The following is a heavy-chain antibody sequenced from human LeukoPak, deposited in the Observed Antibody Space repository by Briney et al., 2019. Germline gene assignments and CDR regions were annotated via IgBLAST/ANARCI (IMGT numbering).Heavy chain of an antibody. CDR3: AKDVRTDPRSAFDI. Sequence: PGGSLRLSCAASGFTFSTYAMNWVRQAPGKGLEWVSAVSGSGDTTYYADSVKGRFTISRDNSKNTLHLQMNSLRAEDTALYYCAKDVRTDPRSAFDIWGQGTMVTVSS. V-gene: IGHV3-23*01. CDR1: GFTFSTYA. J-gene: IGHJ3*02. CDR2: VSGSGDTT.